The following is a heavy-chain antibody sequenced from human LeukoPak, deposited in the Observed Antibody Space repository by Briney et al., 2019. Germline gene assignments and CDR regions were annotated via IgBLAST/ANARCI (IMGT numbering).Heavy chain of an antibody. D-gene: IGHD6-13*01. CDR3: ARDRSSWFSLYYYYGMDV. CDR2: INPNSGGT. J-gene: IGHJ6*02. V-gene: IGHV1-2*02. Sequence: ASVKVSCKASGYTFTGYYMHWVRQAPGQRLEWMGWINPNSGGTNYAQKFQGRVTMTRDTSISTAYMELSRLRSDDTAVYYCARDRSSWFSLYYYYGMDVWGQGTTVTVSS. CDR1: GYTFTGYY.